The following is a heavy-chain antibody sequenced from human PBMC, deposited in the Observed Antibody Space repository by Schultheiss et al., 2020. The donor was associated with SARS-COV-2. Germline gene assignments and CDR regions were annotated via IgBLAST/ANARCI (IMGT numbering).Heavy chain of an antibody. CDR1: GFTFSSYA. J-gene: IGHJ4*02. CDR2: INSDGSST. D-gene: IGHD1-1*01. V-gene: IGHV3-74*01. CDR3: ARRRPNWNPDY. Sequence: GGSLRLSCAASGFTFSSYAMSWVRQAPGKGLEWVSRINSDGSSTSYADSVKGRFTISRDNAKNTLYLQMNSLRAEDTAVYYCARRRPNWNPDYWGQGTLVTVSS.